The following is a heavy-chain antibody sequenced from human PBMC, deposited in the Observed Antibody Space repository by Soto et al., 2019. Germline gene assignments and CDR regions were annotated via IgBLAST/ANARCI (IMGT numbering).Heavy chain of an antibody. V-gene: IGHV4-34*01. CDR2: INHSGST. D-gene: IGHD5-12*01. Sequence: SETLSLTCAVYGGSFSGYYWSWIRQPPGKGLEWIGEINHSGSTNYNPSLKSRVTISVDTSKNQFSLKLSSVTAADTAVYYCARETHQEGMATINHTPPYFDYWGQGTLVTVSS. CDR3: ARETHQEGMATINHTPPYFDY. J-gene: IGHJ4*02. CDR1: GGSFSGYY.